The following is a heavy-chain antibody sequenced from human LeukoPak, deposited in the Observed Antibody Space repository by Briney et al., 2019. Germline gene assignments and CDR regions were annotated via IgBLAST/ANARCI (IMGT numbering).Heavy chain of an antibody. CDR2: IYYSGST. V-gene: IGHV4-31*03. CDR3: ARGSLAEAYCGGDCFPLFDY. Sequence: SETLSLTCTVSGGSISSGVYYWSWIRQHPGKGLEWIGYIYYSGSTYYSPSLKSRVTISRDTSKNQFSLKLSSVTAADTAVYYCARGSLAEAYCGGDCFPLFDYWGQGTLVTVSS. J-gene: IGHJ4*02. D-gene: IGHD2-21*02. CDR1: GGSISSGVYY.